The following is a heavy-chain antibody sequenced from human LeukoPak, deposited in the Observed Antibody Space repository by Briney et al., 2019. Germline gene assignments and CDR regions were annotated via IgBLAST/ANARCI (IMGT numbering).Heavy chain of an antibody. CDR1: GYSIRSGYY. CDR2: IYHSGST. D-gene: IGHD2-2*01. Sequence: PSETLSLTCAVSGYSIRSGYYWGWIRQPPGEGLEWIGSIYHSGSTYYNPSLKSRVTMSVDTSKNQFSLKLSSVTAADTAVYYCARAYCTTTSCYGRYFDYWGQGTLVTVSS. V-gene: IGHV4-38-2*01. CDR3: ARAYCTTTSCYGRYFDY. J-gene: IGHJ4*02.